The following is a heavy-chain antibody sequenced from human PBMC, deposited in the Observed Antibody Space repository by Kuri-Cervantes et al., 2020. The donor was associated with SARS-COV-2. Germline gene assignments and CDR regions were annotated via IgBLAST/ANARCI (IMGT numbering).Heavy chain of an antibody. CDR1: GFTLSSYG. CDR3: AGDPSLRQPYYFDY. CDR2: ISYDGSNK. Sequence: GGSLRLSCAASGFTLSSYGMHWVRQAPGKGLDWVALISYDGSNKCYADSVKGRFTISRDNSKNTLFLQMNSLRAEDTAVYNCAGDPSLRQPYYFDYWGQGTLVTVSS. J-gene: IGHJ4*02. V-gene: IGHV3-30*03. D-gene: IGHD1-1*01.